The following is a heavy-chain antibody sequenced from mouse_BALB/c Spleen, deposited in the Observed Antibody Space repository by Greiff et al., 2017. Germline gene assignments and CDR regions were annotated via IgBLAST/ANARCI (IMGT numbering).Heavy chain of an antibody. D-gene: IGHD2-4*01. CDR1: GFTFSSYG. Sequence: EVKVVESGGDLVKPGGSLKLSCAASGFTFSSYGMSWVRQTPDKRLEWVATISSGGSYTYYPDSVKGRFTISRDNAKNTLYLQMSSLKSEDTAMYYCARQGYDCDAMDYWGQGTSVTVSS. CDR2: ISSGGSYT. CDR3: ARQGYDCDAMDY. V-gene: IGHV5-6*01. J-gene: IGHJ4*01.